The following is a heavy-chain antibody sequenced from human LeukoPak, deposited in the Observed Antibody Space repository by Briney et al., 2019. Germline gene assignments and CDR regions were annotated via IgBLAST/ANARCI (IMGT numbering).Heavy chain of an antibody. Sequence: PGGSLRLSCAASGFTFSNYNMHWVRQAPGKGLEWISYITLSRTTIYYADSVKGRFTMSRDNAKNSLYLQMNSLRAEDTAVYYCAREGGSGYFFDPWGQGTLVTVSS. V-gene: IGHV3-48*04. J-gene: IGHJ5*02. D-gene: IGHD3-22*01. CDR3: AREGGSGYFFDP. CDR2: ITLSRTTI. CDR1: GFTFSNYN.